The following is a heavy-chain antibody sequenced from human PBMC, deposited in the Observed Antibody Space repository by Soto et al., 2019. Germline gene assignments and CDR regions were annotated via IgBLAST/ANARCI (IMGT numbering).Heavy chain of an antibody. CDR3: ATSSDWSPLLDY. V-gene: IGHV1-2*02. CDR1: QYTFTNFY. Sequence: ASVKVSCKASQYTFTNFYLHWVRQAPGQRPEWMGWIDNGGGTIYAQKFQGRLTMTRDTSITTAYMELNRLSSDDTAFYYCATSSDWSPLLDYWGQGTLVTVSS. D-gene: IGHD6-19*01. J-gene: IGHJ4*02. CDR2: IDNGGGT.